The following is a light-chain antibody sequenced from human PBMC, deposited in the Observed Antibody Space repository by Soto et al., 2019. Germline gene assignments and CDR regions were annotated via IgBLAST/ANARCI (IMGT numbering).Light chain of an antibody. CDR2: GAF. Sequence: EIVMTQSPATLSVSPGERATLSCRASQSVSSNLAWYQQKPGQAPRLLISGAFIRATGIPARFSGSRSGTEFTLTISSLQSEDVAVDYCQQYNNWPPLTFGGGTKVEIK. J-gene: IGKJ4*01. CDR3: QQYNNWPPLT. V-gene: IGKV3-15*01. CDR1: QSVSSN.